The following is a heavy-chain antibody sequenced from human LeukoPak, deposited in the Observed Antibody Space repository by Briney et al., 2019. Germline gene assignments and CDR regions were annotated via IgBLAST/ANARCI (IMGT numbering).Heavy chain of an antibody. CDR3: ARGRVSSSTWYSTYYYYFYMDV. CDR2: IYYSGST. V-gene: IGHV4-59*01. J-gene: IGHJ6*03. CDR1: GGSISSYY. D-gene: IGHD4-11*01. Sequence: SETLSLTCTVSGGSISSYYWSWIRQPPGKGLEWIGYIYYSGSTNYNPSLKSRVTISVDTSKNQFSLKLSAVTAADTAVYFCARGRVSSSTWYSTYYYYFYMDVWGKGTTVTVSS.